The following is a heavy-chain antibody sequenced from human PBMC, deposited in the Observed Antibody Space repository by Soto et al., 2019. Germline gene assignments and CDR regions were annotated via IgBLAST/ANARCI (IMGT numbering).Heavy chain of an antibody. J-gene: IGHJ4*02. CDR3: ARDDACGSECALRY. CDR2: ISHDGNNK. CDR1: GFTFSSYV. Sequence: QVHLVESGGGVVQPGRSLRLSCAASGFTFSSYVMHWVRQTPGKGLEWVAFISHDGNNKYYADSVKGRFTISRDNSENTLYLQMDRLRAEDTAVYYCARDDACGSECALRYWCQATLVTFSS. V-gene: IGHV3-30-3*01. D-gene: IGHD1-26*01.